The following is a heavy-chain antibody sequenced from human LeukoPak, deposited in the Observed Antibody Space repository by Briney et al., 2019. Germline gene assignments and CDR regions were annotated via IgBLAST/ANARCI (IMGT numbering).Heavy chain of an antibody. CDR2: ISGSGGST. CDR1: GFTFSSYA. V-gene: IGHV3-23*01. J-gene: IGHJ4*02. CDR3: AKASRITMVRGAFDY. D-gene: IGHD3-10*01. Sequence: GGSLRLSCAASGFTFSSYAMSWVRQAPGKGLEWVSAISGSGGSTYYADSVKGRFTISRDNSKNTLYLQMNSLRAEDTAVYYCAKASRITMVRGAFDYWGQGTLVAVSS.